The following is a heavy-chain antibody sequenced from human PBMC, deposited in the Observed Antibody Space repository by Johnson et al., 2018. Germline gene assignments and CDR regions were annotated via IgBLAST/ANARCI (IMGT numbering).Heavy chain of an antibody. Sequence: VQLVQSGAEVKKPGESLKISCEGYGYSFTSYWIAWVRQKPGKGLEWMGIIYPGNSDTTYSPSFQGQVTISADKSISTAYLQWSSVEPPDTAVYFCARQIAVRALEGSPPLDFWGQGTMVTVSS. CDR3: ARQIAVRALEGSPPLDF. CDR2: IYPGNSDT. D-gene: IGHD3-3*01. J-gene: IGHJ3*01. V-gene: IGHV5-51*01. CDR1: GYSFTSYW.